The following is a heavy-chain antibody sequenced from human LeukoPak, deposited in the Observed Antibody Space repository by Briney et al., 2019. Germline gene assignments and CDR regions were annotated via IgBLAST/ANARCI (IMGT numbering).Heavy chain of an antibody. Sequence: SETLSLTCTVSGDFITSYYWSWIRRPAGKGLEWIGRLYTSGSTKYNPSLKSRVTTSVDTPKNQCSLKLSSVSAADTAIYYCARGNDYADLSSWGQGTLVTVSS. V-gene: IGHV4-4*07. J-gene: IGHJ5*02. CDR2: LYTSGST. CDR3: ARGNDYADLSS. D-gene: IGHD4-17*01. CDR1: GDFITSYY.